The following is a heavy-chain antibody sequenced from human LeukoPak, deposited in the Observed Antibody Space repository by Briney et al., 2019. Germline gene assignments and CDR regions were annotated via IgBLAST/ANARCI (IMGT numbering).Heavy chain of an antibody. D-gene: IGHD4-23*01. CDR3: ANLLRWEPY. V-gene: IGHV3-30*18. CDR1: GFTFSSYG. CDR2: ISYDGSNK. J-gene: IGHJ4*02. Sequence: GGSLRLSCAASGFTFSSYGMHWVRQAPGKGLEWVAVISYDGSNKYYADSVKGRFTISRDNSKNTLYLQMNSLRAEDTAVYYCANLLRWEPYWGQGTLVTVSS.